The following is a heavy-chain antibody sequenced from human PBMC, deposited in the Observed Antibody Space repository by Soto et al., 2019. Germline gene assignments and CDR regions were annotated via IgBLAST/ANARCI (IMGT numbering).Heavy chain of an antibody. CDR1: GGTSTRYA. CDR3: NRGSEYDFWSGYL. Sequence: QERLVQSGAEVRKPGSSVKVSCKVTGGTSTRYAINWVRQAPGQGLEWMGGIVPMFGTSKYAQKFQGRVTIRADTSTNIAYMELRSLRSEDTAVYYCNRGSEYDFWSGYLWGQGTLVSVSS. D-gene: IGHD3-3*01. CDR2: IVPMFGTS. J-gene: IGHJ4*02. V-gene: IGHV1-69*06.